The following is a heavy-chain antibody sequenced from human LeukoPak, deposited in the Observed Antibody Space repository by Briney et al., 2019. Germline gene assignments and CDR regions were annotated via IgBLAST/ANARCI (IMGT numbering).Heavy chain of an antibody. CDR1: GFTFSDCY. CDR2: ISSSGITT. Sequence: GGSLRLSCAASGFTFSDCYMSWIRQAPGKGLEWVSYISSSGITTCYADSVKGRFTISRDNAKNSLSLQMNSLTAEDTAVYYCARHYVGRPCDYWGQGTLVTVSP. J-gene: IGHJ4*02. V-gene: IGHV3-11*01. D-gene: IGHD4-17*01. CDR3: ARHYVGRPCDY.